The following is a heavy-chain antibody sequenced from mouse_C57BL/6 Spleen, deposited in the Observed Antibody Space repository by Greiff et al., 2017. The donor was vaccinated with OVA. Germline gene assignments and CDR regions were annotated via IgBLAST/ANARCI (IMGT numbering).Heavy chain of an antibody. CDR2: IDPSDSET. CDR3: AGGGNAMDY. CDR1: GYTFTSYW. J-gene: IGHJ4*01. Sequence: QVQLQQPGAELVRPGSSVKLSCKASGYTFTSYWMHWVKQRPLQGLEWIGNIDPSDSETHYNQKFKDKARLTVDKSSSTADMQRSSLTSEDAAVYCWAGGGNAMDYWGQGTSVTGSS. V-gene: IGHV1-52*01.